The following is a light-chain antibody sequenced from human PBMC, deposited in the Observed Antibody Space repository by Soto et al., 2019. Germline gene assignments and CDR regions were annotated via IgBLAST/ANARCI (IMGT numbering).Light chain of an antibody. Sequence: EIVLTKSPGTLSLSPGERATLSCRASQISMSKYLAWYQQRFGQAPRLLIYDASRRATGIPDRFSGSGSGTDFTLTISGLEPEDFAVYYCQQYDLSPPITFGQGTRLEIK. V-gene: IGKV3-20*01. CDR1: QISMSKY. CDR2: DAS. J-gene: IGKJ5*01. CDR3: QQYDLSPPIT.